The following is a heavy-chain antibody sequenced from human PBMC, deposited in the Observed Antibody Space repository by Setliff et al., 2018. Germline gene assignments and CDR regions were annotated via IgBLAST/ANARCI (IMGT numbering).Heavy chain of an antibody. D-gene: IGHD3-3*01. CDR2: IYYSGST. CDR3: ARRETYYNFWSGFMDV. Sequence: SETLSLTCTVSGGSISSSSYYWGWIRQPPGKGLEWIGSIYYSGSTYYNPSLKSRVTISVDTSKNQFSLKLSSVTAADTAVYYCARRETYYNFWSGFMDVWGQGTTVTVSS. V-gene: IGHV4-39*07. J-gene: IGHJ6*02. CDR1: GGSISSSSYY.